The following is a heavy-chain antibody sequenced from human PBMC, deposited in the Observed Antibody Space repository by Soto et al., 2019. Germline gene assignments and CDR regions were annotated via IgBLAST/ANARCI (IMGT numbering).Heavy chain of an antibody. V-gene: IGHV3-21*06. CDR1: GFTFSSYA. J-gene: IGHJ5*02. D-gene: IGHD2-2*01. Sequence: PGGSLRLSCAASGFTFSSYAMSWVRQAPGKDLEWISSISTGSDYVYYADSVAGRFTISRDNAKSSLYLQMNSLRAEDTAVYYCARDSRIVARPAMGSVGFDPWGQGTLVTVSS. CDR2: ISTGSDYV. CDR3: ARDSRIVARPAMGSVGFDP.